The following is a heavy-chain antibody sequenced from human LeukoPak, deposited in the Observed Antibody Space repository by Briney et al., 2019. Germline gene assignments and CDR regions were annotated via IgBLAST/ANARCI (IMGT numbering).Heavy chain of an antibody. J-gene: IGHJ4*02. CDR1: GYTFNAYF. Sequence: ASVKVSCKASGYTFNAYFIHWLRLAPGQGFEWMGRMHPNGGGPKYAQKFQGRVTMTRDTSITTDFMELQRLTSDDSAVYFCARVALAGHFDYWGQGTPVAVSS. CDR3: ARVALAGHFDY. CDR2: MHPNGGGP. D-gene: IGHD6-19*01. V-gene: IGHV1-2*06.